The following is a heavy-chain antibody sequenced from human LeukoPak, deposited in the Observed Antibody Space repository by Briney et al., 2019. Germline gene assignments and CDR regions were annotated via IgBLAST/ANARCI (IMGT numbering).Heavy chain of an antibody. Sequence: PGGSLRLSCAASGFTFDDYAMHWVRQAPGKGLEWVSGISWNSGSIGYADSVKGRFTISRDNAKNSLYLQMNSLRAEDTALYYCAKSVAPAAIYYYYGMDVWGQGTTVTVSS. CDR2: ISWNSGSI. D-gene: IGHD2-2*01. J-gene: IGHJ6*02. CDR1: GFTFDDYA. V-gene: IGHV3-9*01. CDR3: AKSVAPAAIYYYYGMDV.